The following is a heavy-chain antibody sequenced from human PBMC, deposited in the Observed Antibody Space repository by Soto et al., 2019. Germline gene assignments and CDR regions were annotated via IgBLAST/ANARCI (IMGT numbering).Heavy chain of an antibody. CDR3: ALALGPTTGLDY. CDR1: GASTVSHYH. V-gene: IGHV4-31*02. J-gene: IGHJ4*02. D-gene: IGHD1-26*01. CDR2: IFNSGTP. Sequence: QVQLQESGPGLVKPSQTLSLTCSVSGASTVSHYHWTWIRQPPGKGLEWMGYIFNSGTPFYNPSPTSRLSISMATSGNNFSLELRSVTAADTAVYYCALALGPTTGLDYWGQGTLVTVSS.